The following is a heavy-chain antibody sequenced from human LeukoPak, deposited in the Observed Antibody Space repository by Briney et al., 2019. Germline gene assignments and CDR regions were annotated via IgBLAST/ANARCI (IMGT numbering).Heavy chain of an antibody. CDR1: GYTFTGYY. D-gene: IGHD3-3*01. CDR3: ARDGYYDFWSGYYHWFDP. CDR2: INPNSGGT. V-gene: IGHV1-2*02. Sequence: ASVKVSCKASGYTFTGYYMHWVRQAPGQGLEWMGWINPNSGGTNYAQKFQGRVTMTRDTSISTAYMELSRLRSDDTAVYYCARDGYYDFWSGYYHWFDPWGQGTLVTVSS. J-gene: IGHJ5*02.